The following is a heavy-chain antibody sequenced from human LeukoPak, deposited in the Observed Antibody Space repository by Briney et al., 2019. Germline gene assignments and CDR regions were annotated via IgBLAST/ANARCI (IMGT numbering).Heavy chain of an antibody. CDR1: GGSISSYY. Sequence: SGTLSLTCTVSGGSISSYYWTWIRQPPGKGLEWIGYIFYSGGSNYNPSLKSRVTISVDTSKNHSSLKLSSVTAADTAVYYCARLGSTFDIWGQGTMVTVSS. CDR3: ARLGSTFDI. D-gene: IGHD2-2*01. CDR2: IFYSGGS. V-gene: IGHV4-59*08. J-gene: IGHJ3*02.